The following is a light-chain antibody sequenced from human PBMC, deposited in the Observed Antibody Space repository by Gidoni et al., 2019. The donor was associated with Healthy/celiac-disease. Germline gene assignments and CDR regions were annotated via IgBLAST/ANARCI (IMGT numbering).Light chain of an antibody. CDR1: QSVSSSY. Sequence: EIVLPQSPRTLSLSPGERATLSCRASQSVSSSYLAWYQQKPGQAPRLLIYGASSRATGIPDRFSGSGSGTDFTLTISRLEPEDFAVYYCQQYGSSLTWTFGQGTKVEIK. V-gene: IGKV3-20*01. J-gene: IGKJ1*01. CDR2: GAS. CDR3: QQYGSSLTWT.